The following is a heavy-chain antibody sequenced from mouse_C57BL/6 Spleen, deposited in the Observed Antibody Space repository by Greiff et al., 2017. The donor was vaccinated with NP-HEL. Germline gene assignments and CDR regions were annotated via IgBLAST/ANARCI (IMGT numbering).Heavy chain of an antibody. D-gene: IGHD1-1*01. J-gene: IGHJ2*01. CDR3: TRGPITTVVDPFDY. V-gene: IGHV1-5*01. Sequence: VQLQQSGTVLARPGASVKMSCKTSGYTFTSYWMHWVKQRPGQGLEWIGAIYPGNSDTSYNQKFKGKAKLTAVTSASTAYMELSSLTNEDSAVYYCTRGPITTVVDPFDYWGQGTTLTVSS. CDR1: GYTFTSYW. CDR2: IYPGNSDT.